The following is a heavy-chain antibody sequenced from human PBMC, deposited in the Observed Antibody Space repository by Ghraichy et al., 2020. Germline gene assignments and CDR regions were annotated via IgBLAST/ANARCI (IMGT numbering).Heavy chain of an antibody. CDR3: AKDSSSGYCSGGSCYLAFDI. Sequence: SLNISCAASGFTFDDYAMHWVGQAPGKGLEWVSGISWNSGSIGYADSVKGRFTISRDNAKNSLYLQMNSLRAEDTALYYCAKDSSSGYCSGGSCYLAFDIWGQVTMVTVSS. V-gene: IGHV3-9*01. CDR1: GFTFDDYA. J-gene: IGHJ3*02. D-gene: IGHD2-15*01. CDR2: ISWNSGSI.